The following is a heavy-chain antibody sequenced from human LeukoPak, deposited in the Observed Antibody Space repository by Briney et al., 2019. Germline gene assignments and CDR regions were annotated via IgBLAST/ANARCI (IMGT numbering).Heavy chain of an antibody. Sequence: GRSLRLSCAASGFTFDDYVMHWVRQAPGKGLEWVSGISWNSGSIGYADSVKGRFTISRDNAKNSLYLQMNSLRAEDTALYYCAKDIFYGSGKSHYGMDVWGQGTTVTVSS. CDR2: ISWNSGSI. CDR1: GFTFDDYV. D-gene: IGHD3-10*01. J-gene: IGHJ6*02. V-gene: IGHV3-9*01. CDR3: AKDIFYGSGKSHYGMDV.